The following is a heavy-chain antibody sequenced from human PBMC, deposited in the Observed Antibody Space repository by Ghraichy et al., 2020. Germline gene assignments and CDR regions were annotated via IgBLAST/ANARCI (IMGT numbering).Heavy chain of an antibody. D-gene: IGHD3-22*01. V-gene: IGHV3-9*01. CDR2: ISWNSGSI. Sequence: SLRLSCAASGFTFDDYAMHWVRQAPGKGLEWVSGISWNSGSIGYADSVKGRFTISRDNAKNSLYLQMNSLRDEDTALYYCAKVYSSGYYYYGMDVWGQGTTVTVSS. CDR1: GFTFDDYA. J-gene: IGHJ6*02. CDR3: AKVYSSGYYYYGMDV.